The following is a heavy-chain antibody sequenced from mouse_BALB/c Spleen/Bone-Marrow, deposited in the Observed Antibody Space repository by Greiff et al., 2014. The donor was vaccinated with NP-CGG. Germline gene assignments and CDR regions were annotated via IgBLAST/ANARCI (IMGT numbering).Heavy chain of an antibody. CDR3: ARAITDAMDY. J-gene: IGHJ4*01. CDR2: INSGSGGT. CDR1: GYAFTNYL. D-gene: IGHD2-4*01. V-gene: IGHV1-54*01. Sequence: VQGVESGAELVRPGTLVKVSCKGSGYAFTNYLIEWVKQRPGQGLEWIGVINSGSGGTKYNEKFKGKATLTADKSSSTAYMQLSSLTADDSAVYFCARAITDAMDYWGQGTSVTVSS.